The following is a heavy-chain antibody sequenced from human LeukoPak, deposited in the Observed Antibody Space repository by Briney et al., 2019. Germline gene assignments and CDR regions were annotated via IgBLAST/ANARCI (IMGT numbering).Heavy chain of an antibody. V-gene: IGHV3-66*01. CDR3: ARDSTTDFYFDY. D-gene: IGHD2/OR15-2a*01. Sequence: GGSLRLSCAASGFTVSSNYMSWVRQAPGKGLEWVSVIYSGGSTYSADSVKGRFTISRDNSKNTLYLQMSSLRAEDTAVYYCARDSTTDFYFDYWGQGTLVTVSS. J-gene: IGHJ4*02. CDR2: IYSGGST. CDR1: GFTVSSNY.